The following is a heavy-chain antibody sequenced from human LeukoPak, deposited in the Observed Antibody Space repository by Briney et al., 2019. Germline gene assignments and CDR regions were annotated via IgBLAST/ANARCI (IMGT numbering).Heavy chain of an antibody. D-gene: IGHD3-16*01. CDR3: AKGGDWYDYGPPKAGRGYYYYGMDV. CDR1: GFTFDDYA. CDR2: ISWNSGSI. V-gene: IGHV3-9*01. Sequence: GRSLRLSCAASGFTFDDYAMHWVRQAPGKGLEWVSGISWNSGSIGYADSVKGRFTISRDNAKNSLYLQMNSLRAEDTALYYCAKGGDWYDYGPPKAGRGYYYYGMDVWGQGTTVTVSS. J-gene: IGHJ6*02.